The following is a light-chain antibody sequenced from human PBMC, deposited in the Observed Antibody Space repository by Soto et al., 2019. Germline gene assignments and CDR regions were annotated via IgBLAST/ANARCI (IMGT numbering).Light chain of an antibody. Sequence: DIQMTQSPSSLSASVGDRVTITCRASQSISSYLNWYQEKPRKDPKLLIYAASSLQGGVPSRLSGSVSGTEFTITISSLQREDCAIYYCQQSSSTYLTFSGGTQVEVK. CDR3: QQSSSTYLT. CDR1: QSISSY. J-gene: IGKJ4*01. CDR2: AAS. V-gene: IGKV1-39*01.